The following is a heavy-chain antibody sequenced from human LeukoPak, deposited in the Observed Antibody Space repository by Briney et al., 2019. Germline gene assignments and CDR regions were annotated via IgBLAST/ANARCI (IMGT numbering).Heavy chain of an antibody. CDR2: IKTDGSIT. CDR1: GFSFSVYW. Sequence: GGSLRLSCAASGFSFSVYWMHWVRQAPGKGPVWVSRIKTDGSITDYADSVKGRFTISRDNSKKTVYLQMNSLRAEDTAVYYCAKSLSRYSSGWAYFDYWGQGIVVTVSS. J-gene: IGHJ4*02. D-gene: IGHD6-19*01. CDR3: AKSLSRYSSGWAYFDY. V-gene: IGHV3-74*01.